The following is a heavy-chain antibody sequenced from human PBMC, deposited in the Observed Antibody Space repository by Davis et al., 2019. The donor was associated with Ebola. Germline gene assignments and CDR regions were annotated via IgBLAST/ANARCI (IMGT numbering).Heavy chain of an antibody. CDR3: ARARTVTTGFDY. D-gene: IGHD4-17*01. J-gene: IGHJ4*02. Sequence: SETLSLTCTVSGGPISSYYWSWIRQPAGKGLEWIGHIYTSGSTNYNPSLKSRVTISVDTSKNQFSLKLSSVTAADTAVYYCARARTVTTGFDYWGQGTLVTVSS. CDR2: IYTSGST. CDR1: GGPISSYY. V-gene: IGHV4-4*07.